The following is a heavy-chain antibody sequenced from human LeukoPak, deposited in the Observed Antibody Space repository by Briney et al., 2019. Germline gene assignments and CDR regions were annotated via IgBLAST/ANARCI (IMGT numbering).Heavy chain of an antibody. J-gene: IGHJ4*02. CDR1: GYTFTSYG. CDR3: ATDIAAAKQDYFDY. D-gene: IGHD6-13*01. Sequence: ASVKVSCKASGYTFTSYGISWVRQAPGQGLEWMGWISAYNGNTNYAQKFQGRVTMTRDTSISTAYMELSRLRSDDTAVYYCATDIAAAKQDYFDYWGQGTLVTVSS. V-gene: IGHV1-18*01. CDR2: ISAYNGNT.